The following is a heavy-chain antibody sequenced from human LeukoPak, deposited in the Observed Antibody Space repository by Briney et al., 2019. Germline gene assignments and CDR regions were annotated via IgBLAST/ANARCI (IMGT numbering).Heavy chain of an antibody. Sequence: PSETLSLTCTVSGGSISSSSYYWGWIRQPPGKGLEWIGSIYYSGSTYYNPSLKSRVTISVDTSKNQFSLKLSSVTAADTAVYYCARGPAHYDSSGYSKEFDYWGQGTLVTVSS. V-gene: IGHV4-39*01. J-gene: IGHJ4*02. CDR3: ARGPAHYDSSGYSKEFDY. D-gene: IGHD3-22*01. CDR1: GGSISSSSYY. CDR2: IYYSGST.